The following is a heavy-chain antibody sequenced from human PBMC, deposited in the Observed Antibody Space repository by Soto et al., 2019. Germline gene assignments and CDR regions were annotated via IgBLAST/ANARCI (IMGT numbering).Heavy chain of an antibody. D-gene: IGHD3-22*01. Sequence: ASVKVSRKPTGYTFTSDYMHLLRDAPVQSLEWMGIINPSGGSTSYAQKFQGRVTMTRDTSTSTVYMDLSSLRAEDTAVYYCARERYLTYYYDSSGYYYFDYWGQGTLVTVS. CDR1: GYTFTSDY. CDR2: INPSGGST. CDR3: ARERYLTYYYDSSGYYYFDY. J-gene: IGHJ4*02. V-gene: IGHV1-46*01.